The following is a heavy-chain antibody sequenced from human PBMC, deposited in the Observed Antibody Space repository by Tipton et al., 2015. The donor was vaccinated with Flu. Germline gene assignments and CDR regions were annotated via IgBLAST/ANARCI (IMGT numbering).Heavy chain of an antibody. CDR1: GGSINRSHYY. Sequence: TLSLTCTVSGGSINRSHYYWGWIRQPPGKGLEWIGSIYHSGSTFYHPSLKSRVTISVDTSKNQFSLKLSSVTAADTAGYYCARDGGVGSVWSYSGGNYYYGMEVWGKGTTVIVAS. CDR3: ARDGGVGSVWSYSGGNYYYGMEV. D-gene: IGHD6-19*01. CDR2: IYHSGST. V-gene: IGHV4-39*07. J-gene: IGHJ6*04.